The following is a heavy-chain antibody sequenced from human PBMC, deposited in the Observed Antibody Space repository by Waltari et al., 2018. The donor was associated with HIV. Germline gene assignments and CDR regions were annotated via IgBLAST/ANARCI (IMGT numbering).Heavy chain of an antibody. V-gene: IGHV1-18*01. CDR3: ARGVSIVRGVMIRGHMDV. D-gene: IGHD3-10*01. Sequence: GYTFSAYTISWVRQAPGQGLEWMGWISGYNGNTNYAQKFQGRVNMTTDTSTSTAHMELRSLRSDDTAVYYCARGVSIVRGVMIRGHMDVWGQGTTVTVSS. CDR2: ISGYNGNT. J-gene: IGHJ6*02. CDR1: GYTFSAYT.